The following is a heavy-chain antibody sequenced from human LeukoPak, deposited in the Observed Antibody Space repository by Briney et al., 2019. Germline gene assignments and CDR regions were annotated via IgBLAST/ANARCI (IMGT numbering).Heavy chain of an antibody. CDR2: ISSRGSDI. J-gene: IGHJ4*02. D-gene: IGHD5-24*01. Sequence: GGSLRLSCAASEFTLSDYYMSWIRQAPGRGLEWVSHISSRGSDIGYADSVKGRFTISRDSAKNSLYLQMDSLRVEDTAMYYCARVGRLMAFDFWGQGILVTVSS. CDR1: EFTLSDYY. CDR3: ARVGRLMAFDF. V-gene: IGHV3-11*01.